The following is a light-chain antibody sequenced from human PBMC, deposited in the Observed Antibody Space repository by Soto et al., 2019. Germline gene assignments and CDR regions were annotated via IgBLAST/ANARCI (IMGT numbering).Light chain of an antibody. Sequence: DIQMTQSPSTLSASVGDTVTITCRASQSINNWVAWYQQKPGRAPELLISDASTLESGVPSRFSGSGSGTEFTLTISSLQPDDFASYVCQQYDSLWTFGQGTKVDMK. CDR1: QSINNW. CDR3: QQYDSLWT. CDR2: DAS. V-gene: IGKV1-5*01. J-gene: IGKJ1*01.